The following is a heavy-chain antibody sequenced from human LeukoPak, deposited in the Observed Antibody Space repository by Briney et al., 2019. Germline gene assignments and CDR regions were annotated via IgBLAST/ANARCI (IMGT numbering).Heavy chain of an antibody. CDR2: IQFSGST. CDR1: GGAIRSYY. CDR3: ARRLCRGWYGDY. D-gene: IGHD6-19*01. Sequence: SETLSLTCTVSGGAIRSYYWSWIRQPPGKGLEWIGYIQFSGSTNYNPPLKGRVTLSVDMSKNQFSLKVSSVTAADTAVYFCARRLCRGWYGDYGGQGTLVTVSS. V-gene: IGHV4-59*01. J-gene: IGHJ4*02.